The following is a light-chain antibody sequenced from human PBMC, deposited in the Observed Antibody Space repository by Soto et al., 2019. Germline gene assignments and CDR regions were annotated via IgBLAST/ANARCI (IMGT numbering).Light chain of an antibody. J-gene: IGLJ2*01. CDR1: SSDVGGYNY. CDR2: DVS. CDR3: SAYTSSSTHVV. Sequence: QSALTQPASVSGSPGQSITISCTGTSSDVGGYNYVSWYQQHPGKAPKLMIYDVSNRPSGVSDRFSGSKSGNTASLTISGLQAEDGADYSCSAYTSSSTHVVFGGGTKLTVL. V-gene: IGLV2-14*01.